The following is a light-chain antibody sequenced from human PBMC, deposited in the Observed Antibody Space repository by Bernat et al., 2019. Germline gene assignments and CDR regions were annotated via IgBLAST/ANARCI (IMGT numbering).Light chain of an antibody. CDR1: QSVSSSF. CDR2: GAS. CDR3: QRRSSWHPT. Sequence: EMVLTQSPGTLSLSPGERATLSCRASQSVSSSFLAWYQQKPGQAPRLLIYGASSRATGIPDRFSGSGSGTDFTLTISSLQPEDFAVYYCQRRSSWHPTFGQGTRLEIK. J-gene: IGKJ5*01. V-gene: IGKV3D-20*02.